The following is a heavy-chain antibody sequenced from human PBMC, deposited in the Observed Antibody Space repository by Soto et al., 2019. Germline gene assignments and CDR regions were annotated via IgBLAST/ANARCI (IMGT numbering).Heavy chain of an antibody. CDR1: GFTFSTYW. D-gene: IGHD2-21*01. CDR2: IKQDGSEQ. CDR3: AYSYFTAQVPKDAFDL. Sequence: PGGSLRLSCAVSGFTFSTYWMTWVRQAPGKGLEWVANIKQDGSEQYYLDSVKGRFTISRDNDKKSLYLQMNGLRVEDTAVYYCAYSYFTAQVPKDAFDLWGQGTMVTV. J-gene: IGHJ3*01. V-gene: IGHV3-7*01.